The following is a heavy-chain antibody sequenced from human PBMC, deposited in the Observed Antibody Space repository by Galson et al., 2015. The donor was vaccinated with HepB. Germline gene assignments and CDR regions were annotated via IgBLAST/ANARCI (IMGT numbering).Heavy chain of an antibody. Sequence: SLRLSCAASGFTFSDYYMSWIRQAPGKGLEWVSYISSSSSYTNYADSVKGRFTISRDNAKNSLYLQMNSLRAEDTAVYYCARVGSGSDVDYWGQGTLVTVSS. CDR3: ARVGSGSDVDY. V-gene: IGHV3-11*05. J-gene: IGHJ4*02. CDR1: GFTFSDYY. D-gene: IGHD3-10*01. CDR2: ISSSSSYT.